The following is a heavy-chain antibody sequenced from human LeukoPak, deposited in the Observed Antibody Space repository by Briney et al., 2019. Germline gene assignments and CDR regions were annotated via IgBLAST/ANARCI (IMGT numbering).Heavy chain of an antibody. D-gene: IGHD2-2*01. CDR1: GYSISSGYY. CDR3: ASSIELLYYFDY. V-gene: IGHV4-61*01. CDR2: IYYSGST. J-gene: IGHJ4*02. Sequence: SETLSLTCTVSGYSISSGYYWGWIRQPPGKGLEWIGYIYYSGSTNYNPSLKSRVTISVDTSKNQFSLKLSSVTAADTAVYYCASSIELLYYFDYWGQGTLVTVSS.